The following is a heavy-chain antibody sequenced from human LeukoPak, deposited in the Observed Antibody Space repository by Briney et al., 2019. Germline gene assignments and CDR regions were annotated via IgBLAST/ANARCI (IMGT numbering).Heavy chain of an antibody. CDR1: GGSISSSSYY. CDR2: IYYSGSS. J-gene: IGHJ4*02. D-gene: IGHD5-18*01. Sequence: PSETLSLTCTVSGGSISSSSYYWGWIRQPPGKGLEWIGSIYYSGSSYYNPSLKSRVTISVHTSKNQFSLKLSSVTAADTAVHYCARHVDTATDYFDYWGQGTLVTVSS. CDR3: ARHVDTATDYFDY. V-gene: IGHV4-39*01.